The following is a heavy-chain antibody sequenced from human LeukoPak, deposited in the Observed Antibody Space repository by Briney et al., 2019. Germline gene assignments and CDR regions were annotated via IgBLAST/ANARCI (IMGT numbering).Heavy chain of an antibody. CDR2: ISAYNGNT. J-gene: IGHJ4*02. Sequence: GASVKVSCKASGYTFTSYGIIWVRQAPGQGLEWMGWISAYNGNTNYAQKLQGRVTMTTDTSTSTAYMELRSLRSDDTAVYYCARDYFPNGYKVFGDYWGQGTLVTVSS. V-gene: IGHV1-18*01. CDR3: ARDYFPNGYKVFGDY. D-gene: IGHD5-24*01. CDR1: GYTFTSYG.